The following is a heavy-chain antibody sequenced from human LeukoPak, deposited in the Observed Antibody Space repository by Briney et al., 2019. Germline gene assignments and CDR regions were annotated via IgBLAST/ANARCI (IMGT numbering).Heavy chain of an antibody. D-gene: IGHD3-3*01. J-gene: IGHJ6*02. V-gene: IGHV1-2*02. CDR2: INPKTGGT. CDR1: GYTFSDYS. CDR3: ARVPIRQFLEWFGGMDV. Sequence: ASVKVSCKASGYTFSDYSMRWVRQAPGQGLEWMGWINPKTGGTYYAQKFQGRVTMTRDTSISTAYMELRSLSFDDTAMYYCARVPIRQFLEWFGGMDVWGQGTTVTVSS.